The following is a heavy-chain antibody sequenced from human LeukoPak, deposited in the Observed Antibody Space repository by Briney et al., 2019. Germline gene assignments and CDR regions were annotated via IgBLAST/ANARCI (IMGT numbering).Heavy chain of an antibody. Sequence: PGGSLRLSCVASGFTFGDVVMSWVRQAPGKGLEWVSAISYNGASTDYADSVKGRFAISRDNSKNTLYLQMNSLRAEDTAGYYCARRTGGTKDYWGQGTQVTVSS. J-gene: IGHJ4*02. D-gene: IGHD7-27*01. CDR3: ARRTGGTKDY. CDR1: GFTFGDVV. CDR2: ISYNGAST. V-gene: IGHV3-23*01.